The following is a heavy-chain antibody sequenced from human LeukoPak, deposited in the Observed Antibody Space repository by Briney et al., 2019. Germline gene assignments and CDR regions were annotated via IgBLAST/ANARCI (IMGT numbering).Heavy chain of an antibody. D-gene: IGHD3-10*01. J-gene: IGHJ6*03. CDR3: ARMSRRGRYYYYYYMDV. V-gene: IGHV4-39*07. CDR1: GGSISSSSYY. Sequence: SETLSLTCTVSGGSISSSSYYWGWIRHPPGKGLEWSGSIYYSGSTYYNPFLKSRVTISVDTSKNQFSLKLSSVTAADTAVYYCARMSRRGRYYYYYYMDVWGKGTTVTVSS. CDR2: IYYSGST.